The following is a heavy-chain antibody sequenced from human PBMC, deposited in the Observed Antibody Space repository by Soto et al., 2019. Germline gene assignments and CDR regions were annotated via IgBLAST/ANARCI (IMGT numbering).Heavy chain of an antibody. V-gene: IGHV3-30*18. Sequence: PGGARRRAGAGSGVTLSGCGMHWVRQVPGKGLQWVAVISDGGRNTNYADSVKGRFTISRDNSKNTLYLQMDSLRAEDTAVYYWVKAPEQRSIDFWGPGSLVTVSS. CDR2: ISDGGRNT. CDR1: GVTLSGCG. D-gene: IGHD3-9*01. CDR3: VKAPEQRSIDF. J-gene: IGHJ1*01.